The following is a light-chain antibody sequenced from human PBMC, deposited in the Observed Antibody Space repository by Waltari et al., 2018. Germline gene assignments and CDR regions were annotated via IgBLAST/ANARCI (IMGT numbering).Light chain of an antibody. CDR1: SGDIGGYNL. V-gene: IGLV2-23*01. J-gene: IGLJ1*01. CDR3: SSYADSNICV. Sequence: QSALTQPASVSGSPGQSLTISCTGTSGDIGGYNLFSCYQQHPGKAPKLMLYGGNKRPSGVFNRFSGSKSGNTASLTISVLQAEDEADYYCSSYADSNICVFGSGTKVTVL. CDR2: GGN.